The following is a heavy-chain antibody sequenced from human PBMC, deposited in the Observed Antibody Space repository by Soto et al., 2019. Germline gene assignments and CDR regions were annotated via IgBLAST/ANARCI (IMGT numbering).Heavy chain of an antibody. CDR3: AKDQYGDLPNWFDP. CDR2: ISGSGGST. CDR1: GFTFDDYA. Sequence: EVQLVESGGGLVQPGRSLRLSCAASGFTFDDYAMHWVRQAPGKGLEWVSGISGSGGSTYYADSVKGRFTISRDNSKNTLYLQMNSLRAEDTAVYYCAKDQYGDLPNWFDPWGQGTLVTVSS. J-gene: IGHJ5*02. D-gene: IGHD4-17*01. V-gene: IGHV3-23*04.